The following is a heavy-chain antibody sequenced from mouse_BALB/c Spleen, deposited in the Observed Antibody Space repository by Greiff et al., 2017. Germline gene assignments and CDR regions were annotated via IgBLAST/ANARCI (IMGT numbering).Heavy chain of an antibody. V-gene: IGHV1-4*01. J-gene: IGHJ3*01. CDR1: GYTFTSYT. CDR2: INPSSGYT. Sequence: VQLKQSGAELARPGASVKMSCKASGYTFTSYTMHWVKQRPGQGLEWIGYINPSSGYTNYNQKFKDKATLTADKSSSTAYMQLSSLTSEDSAVYYCAIITTATRWFAYWGQGTLVTVSA. D-gene: IGHD1-2*01. CDR3: AIITTATRWFAY.